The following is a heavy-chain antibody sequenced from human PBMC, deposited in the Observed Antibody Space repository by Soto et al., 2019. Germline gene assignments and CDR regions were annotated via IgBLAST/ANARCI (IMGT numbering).Heavy chain of an antibody. CDR1: GGSISSSY. J-gene: IGHJ5*02. D-gene: IGHD3-9*01. V-gene: IGHV4-59*01. Sequence: QVQLQESGPGLVKPSETLSLTCTVSGGSISSSYWSWIRQPPGKGLEWIGYIYYTGSTNYNPSLKSRVTISVDTSKNQFSLKLTSVTAADTAVYSCARDITYYDIFTAYRAFDPWGQGTLVTVSS. CDR2: IYYTGST. CDR3: ARDITYYDIFTAYRAFDP.